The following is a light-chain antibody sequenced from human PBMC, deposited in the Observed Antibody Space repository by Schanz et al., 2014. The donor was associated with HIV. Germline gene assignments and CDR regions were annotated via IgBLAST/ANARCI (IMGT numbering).Light chain of an antibody. V-gene: IGLV2-18*02. CDR2: EVS. J-gene: IGLJ1*01. CDR3: SSYTSSSTYV. Sequence: QSALTQPPSVSGSPGQLVTISCTGTSSDVGGYNRVSWFQQSPGTAPKLMIYEVSDRPSGVPVRFFGSKSGNTASLTISGLQTEDEADYYCSSYTSSSTYVFGTGTKLTVL. CDR1: SSDVGGYNR.